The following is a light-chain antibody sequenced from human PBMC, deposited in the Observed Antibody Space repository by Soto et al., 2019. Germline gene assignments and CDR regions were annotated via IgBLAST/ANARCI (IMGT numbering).Light chain of an antibody. V-gene: IGKV3-15*01. J-gene: IGKJ1*01. CDR3: QQYNNWPWT. Sequence: VLTQSPATLSVSPGERATLSCRASQSVSSNLAWYQQKPGQAPRLLIYGASTRATGIPARFSGSGSGTEFTLTISSLQSEDFAVYYCQQYNNWPWTFGQGTKVEIK. CDR2: GAS. CDR1: QSVSSN.